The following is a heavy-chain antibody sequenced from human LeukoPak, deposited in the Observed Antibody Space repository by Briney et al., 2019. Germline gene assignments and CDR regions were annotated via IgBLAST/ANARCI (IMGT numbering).Heavy chain of an antibody. Sequence: GGSLRLSCAASGFTFSSYSMNWVRQAPGKGLEWVSYISSSSSTIYYADSVKGRFTISRDNAKNSLYLQMNSLRAEDTAVYYCARALDRDYWGQGTLVTVSP. CDR1: GFTFSSYS. J-gene: IGHJ4*02. CDR2: ISSSSSTI. CDR3: ARALDRDY. V-gene: IGHV3-48*01.